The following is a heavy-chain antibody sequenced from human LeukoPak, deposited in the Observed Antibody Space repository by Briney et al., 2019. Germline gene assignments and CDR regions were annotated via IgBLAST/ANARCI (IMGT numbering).Heavy chain of an antibody. J-gene: IGHJ4*02. CDR2: IYYSGST. CDR3: ARARGYSYGYINYFDY. D-gene: IGHD5-18*01. CDR1: GGSVSSGSYY. V-gene: IGHV4-61*01. Sequence: PSETLSLTCTVSGGSVSSGSYYWSWIRQPPGKGLEWIGYIYYSGSTNYNPSLKSRVTISVDTSKNQFSLRLSSVTAADTAVYYCARARGYSYGYINYFDYWGQGTLVTVSS.